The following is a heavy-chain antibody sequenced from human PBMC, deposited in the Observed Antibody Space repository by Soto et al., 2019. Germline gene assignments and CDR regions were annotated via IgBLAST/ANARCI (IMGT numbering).Heavy chain of an antibody. CDR2: IIPILGIA. CDR3: AREEDTAMVRPLGH. V-gene: IGHV1-69*02. CDR1: GGTFSSYT. D-gene: IGHD5-18*01. Sequence: QVQLVQSGAEVKKPGSSVKVSCKASGGTFSSYTISWVRQAPGQGLEWMGRIIPILGIANYAQKFQGRVTITADKSTSTAYMELSSLRSEDTAVYYCAREEDTAMVRPLGHWGQGTLVTVSS. J-gene: IGHJ4*02.